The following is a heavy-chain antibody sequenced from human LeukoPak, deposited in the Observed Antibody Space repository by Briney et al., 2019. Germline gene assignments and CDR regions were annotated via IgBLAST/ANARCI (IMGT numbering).Heavy chain of an antibody. J-gene: IGHJ4*02. Sequence: SETLSLTCAVYGGSFSGYYWSWIRQPPGKGLEWIGEINHSGSTNYNPSLKSRVTISVDTSKNQFSLKLSSVTAEDTAVYYCARDTGDGYYYFDYWGQGALVTVSS. CDR2: INHSGST. D-gene: IGHD5-24*01. V-gene: IGHV4-34*01. CDR1: GGSFSGYY. CDR3: ARDTGDGYYYFDY.